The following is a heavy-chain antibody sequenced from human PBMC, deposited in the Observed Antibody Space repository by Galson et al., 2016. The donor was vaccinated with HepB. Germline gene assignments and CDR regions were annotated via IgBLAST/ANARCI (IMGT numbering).Heavy chain of an antibody. Sequence: SLRLSCAASGLTFSNFWMTWVRQAPGKGLEWVANINQDGTEKHYLDSVRGRFTISRDNAKSSWFLQMNSLRAEDTAVYFCARAYQYTLDYWGQGTLVTVSS. D-gene: IGHD1-1*01. J-gene: IGHJ4*02. CDR3: ARAYQYTLDY. V-gene: IGHV3-7*04. CDR1: GLTFSNFW. CDR2: INQDGTEK.